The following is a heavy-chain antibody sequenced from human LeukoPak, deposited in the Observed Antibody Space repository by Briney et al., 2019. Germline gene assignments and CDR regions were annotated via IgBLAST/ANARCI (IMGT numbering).Heavy chain of an antibody. Sequence: SETLSLTCSVSGYYISSGYFWGWIRQPPGKGLEWIGNIYHSGSTYYNPSLKSRVTISVDTSKNQFSLNLSSVTAADTAVYYCVTIKGLYYFYYYMDVWGKGTTVTISS. V-gene: IGHV4-38-2*02. CDR1: GYYISSGYF. CDR3: VTIKGLYYFYYYMDV. D-gene: IGHD3-10*01. J-gene: IGHJ6*03. CDR2: IYHSGST.